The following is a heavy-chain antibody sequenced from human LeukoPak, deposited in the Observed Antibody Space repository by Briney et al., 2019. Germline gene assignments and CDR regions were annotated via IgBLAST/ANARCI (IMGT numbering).Heavy chain of an antibody. Sequence: PSQTLSLTCTVSGDSITSGDYYWTWIRQPPGKGLEWVAYMHYTGNTYYNSSLKSRLTISVDTSKNQFSLRLSFVTAADTAMYYCARHLSGSSWFDPWGQGTLVTVSS. CDR1: GDSITSGDYY. CDR3: ARHLSGSSWFDP. J-gene: IGHJ5*02. D-gene: IGHD1-26*01. CDR2: MHYTGNT. V-gene: IGHV4-30-4*08.